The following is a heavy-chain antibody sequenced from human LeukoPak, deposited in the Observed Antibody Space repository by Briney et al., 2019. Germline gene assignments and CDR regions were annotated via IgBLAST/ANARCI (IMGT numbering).Heavy chain of an antibody. CDR1: GYTFTGYC. CDR3: ARESFSTLTSAIDAFDI. D-gene: IGHD4-17*01. V-gene: IGHV1-2*02. J-gene: IGHJ3*02. CDR2: INPNSGGT. Sequence: GASVKVSCKASGYTFTGYCMHWVRQAPGQGLEWMGWINPNSGGTNYAQKFQGRVTMTRDTSISTAYMELSRLRSDDTAVYYCARESFSTLTSAIDAFDIWGQGTMVTVSS.